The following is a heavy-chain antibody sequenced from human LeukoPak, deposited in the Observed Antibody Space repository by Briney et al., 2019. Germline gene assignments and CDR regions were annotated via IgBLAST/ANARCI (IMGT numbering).Heavy chain of an antibody. CDR3: ARTTGCSSTSCYVNF. Sequence: GRSLRLSCAASGFTFSSYAMHWVRQAPGKGLEWVSGISGSGDSTYYADSVKGRFTISRDNSKNTLYLQMSTLRAEDTAVYYCARTTGCSSTSCYVNFWGQGTLVTVSS. D-gene: IGHD2-2*01. CDR1: GFTFSSYA. J-gene: IGHJ4*02. CDR2: ISGSGDST. V-gene: IGHV3-23*01.